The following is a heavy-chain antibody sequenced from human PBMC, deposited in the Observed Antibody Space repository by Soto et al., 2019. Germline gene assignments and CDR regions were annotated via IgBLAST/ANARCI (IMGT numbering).Heavy chain of an antibody. D-gene: IGHD6-19*01. J-gene: IGHJ6*02. V-gene: IGHV1-46*01. CDR3: ARDKMVLGSGWYLLGYYYYYYGMDV. CDR1: GYTFTSYY. Sequence: ASVKVSCKTSGYTFTSYYMHWVRQAPGQGLEWMGIINPSGGSTSYAQKFQGRVTMTRDTSTSTVYMELSSLRSEDTAVYYCARDKMVLGSGWYLLGYYYYYYGMDVWGQGTTVTVSS. CDR2: INPSGGST.